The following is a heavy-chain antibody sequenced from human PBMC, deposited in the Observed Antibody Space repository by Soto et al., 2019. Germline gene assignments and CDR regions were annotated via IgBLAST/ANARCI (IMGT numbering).Heavy chain of an antibody. V-gene: IGHV4-34*02. J-gene: IGHJ6*02. CDR2: INHSGGT. D-gene: IGHD3-3*02. CDR3: ARDRQYSHFWSGYQYEGLYGMDV. CDR1: GGSFSNYY. Sequence: QVQLQQWGAGLLKPSETLSLTCAVYGGSFSNYYWTWMRQAPGKGLEWIGEINHSGGTNYNSSLKSRVNISLDTSKNQFSIVLYSVTSADPAVYYCARDRQYSHFWSGYQYEGLYGMDVWGQGTKVTVSS.